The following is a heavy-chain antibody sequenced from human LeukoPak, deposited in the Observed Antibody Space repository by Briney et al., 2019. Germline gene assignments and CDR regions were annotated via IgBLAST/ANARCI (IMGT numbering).Heavy chain of an antibody. CDR3: AKGGSGWYSYYYGMDV. CDR2: ISGSGGST. Sequence: GRSLRLSCAASGFTFSSYAMSWVRQAPGKGLEWVSAISGSGGSTYYADSVKGRFTISRDNSKNTLYLQMNSLRAEDTAVYYCAKGGSGWYSYYYGMDVWGQGTTVTVSS. V-gene: IGHV3-23*01. CDR1: GFTFSSYA. J-gene: IGHJ6*02. D-gene: IGHD6-19*01.